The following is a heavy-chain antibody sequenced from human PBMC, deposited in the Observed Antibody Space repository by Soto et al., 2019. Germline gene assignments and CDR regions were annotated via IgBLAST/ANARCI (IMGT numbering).Heavy chain of an antibody. D-gene: IGHD2-15*01. V-gene: IGHV4-4*02. CDR3: ARLREGSNYPDY. CDR2: IYHSGST. J-gene: IGHJ4*02. Sequence: QVQLQESGPGLVKPSGTLSLTCAVSSGSISSSNWWSWVRQPPGKGLEWIGEIYHSGSTNYNPSLKRRVTISVDKSKNQFSLKLTSVTAADTVMYYCARLREGSNYPDYWGQGTLVTVSS. CDR1: SGSISSSNW.